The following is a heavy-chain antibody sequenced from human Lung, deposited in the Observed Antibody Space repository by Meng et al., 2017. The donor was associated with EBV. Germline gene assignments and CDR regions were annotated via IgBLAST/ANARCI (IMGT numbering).Heavy chain of an antibody. CDR3: ARGPTIVLVPTAGYYYFDY. D-gene: IGHD2-8*01. J-gene: IGHJ4*02. CDR2: INHSGRT. V-gene: IGHV4-34*02. CDR1: GGSFTGYY. Sequence: QGHLQQWGAGLLKPSETLSLTCAVYGGSFTGYYWTWIRQSPGKGLEWVGEINHSGRTNYNPSLKSRVTILVDTSKTQFSLRLSSVTAADTAVYFCARGPTIVLVPTAGYYYFDYWGQGTLVTVSS.